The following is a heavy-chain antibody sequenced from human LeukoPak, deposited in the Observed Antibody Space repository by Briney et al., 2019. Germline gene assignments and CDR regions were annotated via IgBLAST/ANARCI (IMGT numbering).Heavy chain of an antibody. CDR1: GYTLTGYY. J-gene: IGHJ5*02. CDR2: INPSGGST. CDR3: ARAIFGNWFDP. D-gene: IGHD2-21*01. Sequence: ASVKVSCKASGYTLTGYYMHWVRQAPGQGLEWMGIINPSGGSTSYAQKFQGRVTMTRDMSTSTVYMELSSLRSEDTAVYYCARAIFGNWFDPWGQGTLVTVSS. V-gene: IGHV1-46*01.